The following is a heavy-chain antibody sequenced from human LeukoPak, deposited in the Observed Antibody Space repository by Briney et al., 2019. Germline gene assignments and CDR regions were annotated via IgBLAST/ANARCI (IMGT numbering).Heavy chain of an antibody. CDR3: ATRVRGGVLRY. J-gene: IGHJ4*02. D-gene: IGHD2-8*02. Sequence: SETLSLTCTVSGGSISGYYWSWIRQAPGKGLEWIGYIYYSGSTNYNPSLNSRVTISVDTSKNEFSLKLSSVTAADTAVYYCATRVRGGVLRYWGQGTLVTVSS. V-gene: IGHV4-59*01. CDR1: GGSISGYY. CDR2: IYYSGST.